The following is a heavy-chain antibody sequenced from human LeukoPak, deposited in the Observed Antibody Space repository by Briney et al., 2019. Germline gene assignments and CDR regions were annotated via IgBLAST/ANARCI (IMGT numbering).Heavy chain of an antibody. Sequence: QTGGSLRLSCAASGFTFSSYEMNWVRQAPGKGLEWVSYISSGGGANRFYSESVKGRFTISRDNAKNSLYLHMNSLRAEDTGVYYCARIGTTTRGPAGLDVWGQGTTVTVSS. V-gene: IGHV3-48*03. D-gene: IGHD2/OR15-2a*01. CDR3: ARIGTTTRGPAGLDV. CDR1: GFTFSSYE. J-gene: IGHJ6*02. CDR2: ISSGGGANR.